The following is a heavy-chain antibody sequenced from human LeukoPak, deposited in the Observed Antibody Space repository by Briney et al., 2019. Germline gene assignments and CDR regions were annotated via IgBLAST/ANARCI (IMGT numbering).Heavy chain of an antibody. Sequence: VASVKVSCVDSGYTLTESFMHWVRQAPGQGVGWMGRLNTNSCVTNYGQKFQDRVTRARDTSINTAYTKLSILRSEDTATYYWAKPRLWFGLFDCYYDMDVWGQGTMVTVSS. D-gene: IGHD3-10*01. CDR2: LNTNSCVT. CDR3: AKPRLWFGLFDCYYDMDV. CDR1: GYTLTESF. J-gene: IGHJ6*02. V-gene: IGHV1/OR15-1*01.